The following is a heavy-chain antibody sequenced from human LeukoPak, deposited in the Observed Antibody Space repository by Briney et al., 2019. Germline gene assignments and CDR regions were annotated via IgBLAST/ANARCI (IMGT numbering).Heavy chain of an antibody. J-gene: IGHJ4*02. CDR3: ARDPEASTAAGPHFDS. D-gene: IGHD6-13*01. CDR1: GFTFTSYT. CDR2: ISSRGKYM. Sequence: AGGSLRLSCTAPGFTFTSYTMNSVRQAPGKGLEWVSSISSRGKYMFYGDSVKGRFTISRDNANDSLYLQMSSLRVEDTAVYYCARDPEASTAAGPHFDSWGQGTLVTVSS. V-gene: IGHV3-21*01.